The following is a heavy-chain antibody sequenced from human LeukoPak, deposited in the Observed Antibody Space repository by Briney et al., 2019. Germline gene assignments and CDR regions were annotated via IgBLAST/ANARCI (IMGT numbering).Heavy chain of an antibody. Sequence: SETLSLTCTVSGVSFSSGGYYWSWIRQHPGKGLEWTGYIYDSGSTYYNSSLKSRVTITDTTSKNQFSLKLSSVTAADTAVYYCARSSYYDILTGYYRPFDYWGQGTLVTVSS. CDR3: ARSSYYDILTGYYRPFDY. CDR1: GVSFSSGGYY. CDR2: IYDSGST. D-gene: IGHD3-9*01. V-gene: IGHV4-31*03. J-gene: IGHJ4*02.